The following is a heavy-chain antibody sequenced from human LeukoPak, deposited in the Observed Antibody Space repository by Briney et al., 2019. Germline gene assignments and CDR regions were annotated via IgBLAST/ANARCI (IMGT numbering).Heavy chain of an antibody. CDR1: GFTFSSYW. CDR3: ARVIVVVVAAIGYFDY. J-gene: IGHJ4*02. D-gene: IGHD2-15*01. V-gene: IGHV3-7*03. CDR2: IKQDGSEK. Sequence: GGSLRLSCAASGFTFSSYWMSWVRQAPGKGLEWVANIKQDGSEKYYVDSVKGRFTISRDNAKNSLYLQMNSLRAEDTAVYYCARVIVVVVAAIGYFDYWGQGTLVTASS.